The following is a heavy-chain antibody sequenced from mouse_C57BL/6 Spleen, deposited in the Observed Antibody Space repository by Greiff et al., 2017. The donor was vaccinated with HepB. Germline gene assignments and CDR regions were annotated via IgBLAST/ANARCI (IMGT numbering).Heavy chain of an antibody. CDR1: GYTFTSYW. D-gene: IGHD1-1*01. Sequence: QVQLQQPGTELVKPGASVKLSCKASGYTFTSYWMHWVKQRPGQGLEWIGNINPSNGGTNYHEKFKSKAKLTVDKSTSTAYMQLSSLTSEDAAVYYCAKGGSSYKDWYFDVWGTGTTVTVSS. V-gene: IGHV1-53*01. J-gene: IGHJ1*03. CDR2: INPSNGGT. CDR3: AKGGSSYKDWYFDV.